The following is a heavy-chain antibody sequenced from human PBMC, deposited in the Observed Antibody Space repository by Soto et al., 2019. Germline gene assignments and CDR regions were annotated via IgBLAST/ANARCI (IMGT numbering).Heavy chain of an antibody. J-gene: IGHJ6*02. CDR1: GYTFTNYY. Sequence: ASVKVSCKASGYTFTNYYMHWVRQAPGQGLEWMGVINPSGGSTTYAQKFQGRVTMTRDTSTSTVYMELSSLRSEDTTVYYCAREGSNYYGMDVWGQGTTVTVSS. CDR2: INPSGGST. V-gene: IGHV1-46*01. CDR3: AREGSNYYGMDV.